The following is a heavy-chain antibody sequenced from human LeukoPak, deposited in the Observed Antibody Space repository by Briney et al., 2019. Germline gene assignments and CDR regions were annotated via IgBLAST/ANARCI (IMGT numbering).Heavy chain of an antibody. CDR1: GFTFSSYG. D-gene: IGHD6-19*01. CDR2: ISYDGSNK. J-gene: IGHJ4*02. Sequence: GGSLRLSCAASGFTFSSYGMHWVRQAPGKGLEWVAVISYDGSNKYYADSVKGRFTISRDNSKNTLYLQMNSLRAEDTAVYYCAKEGSSGLDYWSQGTLVTVSS. CDR3: AKEGSSGLDY. V-gene: IGHV3-30*18.